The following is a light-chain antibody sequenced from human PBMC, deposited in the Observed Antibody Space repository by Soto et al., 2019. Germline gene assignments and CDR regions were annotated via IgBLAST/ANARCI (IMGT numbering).Light chain of an antibody. V-gene: IGLV2-11*01. Sequence: QSVLTQPRSVSGSPGQSVTISCTGTSSDVGGYNYVSWYQQHPGKAPKLMIYDVSKRPSGVPDRFSGSKSGNTASLTISGLQVEDEADYYCCSYAGSYTDVFGTGTKATV. CDR2: DVS. CDR3: CSYAGSYTDV. CDR1: SSDVGGYNY. J-gene: IGLJ1*01.